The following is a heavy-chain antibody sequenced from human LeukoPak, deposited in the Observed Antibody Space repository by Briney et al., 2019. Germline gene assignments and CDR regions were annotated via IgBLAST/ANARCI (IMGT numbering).Heavy chain of an antibody. D-gene: IGHD5-18*01. V-gene: IGHV4-39*07. CDR1: GASISSGSNY. J-gene: IGHJ4*02. CDR2: IYSSGST. Sequence: SETLSLTCSVSGASISSGSNYWGWIRQPPGKTLEWIGSIYSSGSTYYNPSLESRVTISGDTPKNKFSLKLSSVTAAETAVYYCARDEGCGHGFSGGDYWGQGILVTVSS. CDR3: ARDEGCGHGFSGGDY.